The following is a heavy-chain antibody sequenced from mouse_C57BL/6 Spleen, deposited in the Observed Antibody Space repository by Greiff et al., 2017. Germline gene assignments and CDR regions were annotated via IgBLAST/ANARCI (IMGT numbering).Heavy chain of an antibody. CDR1: GYSITSGYY. Sequence: EVKLMESGPGLVKPSQSLSLTCSVTGYSITSGYYWNWIRQFPGNKLEWMGYISYDGSNNYNPSLKNRISITRDTSKNQFFLKLNSVTTEDTATYYCAREIYDGYYRFAYGGQGTRVTVSA. CDR2: ISYDGSN. CDR3: AREIYDGYYRFAY. J-gene: IGHJ3*01. V-gene: IGHV3-6*01. D-gene: IGHD2-3*01.